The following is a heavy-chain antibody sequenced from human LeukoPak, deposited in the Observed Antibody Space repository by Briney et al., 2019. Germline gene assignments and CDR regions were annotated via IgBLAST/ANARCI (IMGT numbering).Heavy chain of an antibody. V-gene: IGHV4-34*01. Sequence: SETLSLTCAVYGGSFSGYYWSWIRQPPGKGLEWIGEINHSGSTNYNPSLKSRVTISVDTSKNQFSLKLSSVTAADTAVYYCASSRSFDPWGQETLVTVSS. CDR3: ASSRSFDP. CDR1: GGSFSGYY. J-gene: IGHJ5*02. CDR2: INHSGST.